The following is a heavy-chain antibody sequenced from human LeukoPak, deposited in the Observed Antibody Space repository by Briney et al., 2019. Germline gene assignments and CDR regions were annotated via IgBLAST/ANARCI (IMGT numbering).Heavy chain of an antibody. Sequence: ASVTVSFKASGYTFTSYGISWVRQAPGQGLEWMGCISAYNGNTNYAQKLQGRITMTTDTSTSTAYMELRSLRSDDTAVYYCARNQLLRYSSVPRGHMDVWGKGTTVTVSS. D-gene: IGHD2-2*01. J-gene: IGHJ6*03. CDR2: ISAYNGNT. CDR3: ARNQLLRYSSVPRGHMDV. CDR1: GYTFTSYG. V-gene: IGHV1-18*01.